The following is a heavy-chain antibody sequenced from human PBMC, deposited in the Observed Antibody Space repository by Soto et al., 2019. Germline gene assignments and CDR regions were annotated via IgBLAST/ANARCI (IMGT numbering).Heavy chain of an antibody. J-gene: IGHJ4*02. CDR3: ARDDEHGRNCDLAD. Sequence: SETLSLTCTVSGGSISRSSYYWGWIRQPPGKGLEWIGSIYYSGSTYYNPSLKSRVTISVDTSKNQFSLKLSSVTAADTAVYYCARDDEHGRNCDLADWGQRALVTVSS. CDR1: GGSISRSSYY. D-gene: IGHD1-26*01. CDR2: IYYSGST. V-gene: IGHV4-39*02.